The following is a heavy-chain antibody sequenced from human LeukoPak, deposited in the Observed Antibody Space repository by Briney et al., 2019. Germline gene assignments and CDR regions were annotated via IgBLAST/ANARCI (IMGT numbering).Heavy chain of an antibody. D-gene: IGHD3-22*01. J-gene: IGHJ3*02. Sequence: GGSLRLSCAASGFTASTNHLSWVRQAPGKGLEWVSVIYSGGSTYYADSVKGRFTISRDNSKNTLYLQMNSLRAEDAAVYYCARDSRYDTNLKDAFDIWGQGTMVTVSS. V-gene: IGHV3-53*01. CDR2: IYSGGST. CDR3: ARDSRYDTNLKDAFDI. CDR1: GFTASTNH.